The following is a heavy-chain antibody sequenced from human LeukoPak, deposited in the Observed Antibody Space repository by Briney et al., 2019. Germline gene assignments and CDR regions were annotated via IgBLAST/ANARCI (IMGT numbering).Heavy chain of an antibody. CDR1: GFTFNNDC. V-gene: IGHV3-15*01. D-gene: IGHD3-16*01. Sequence: GDSLRLSCAVSGFTFNNDCMNWVRQAPGKGLEWVARIKSKTDGGTAEYASPVKSKFTNSRDDSKNTVYRQMNSLKTEDAAVYYCTSRLYWGLGTLVTVSS. CDR2: IKSKTDGGTA. CDR3: TSRLY. J-gene: IGHJ4*02.